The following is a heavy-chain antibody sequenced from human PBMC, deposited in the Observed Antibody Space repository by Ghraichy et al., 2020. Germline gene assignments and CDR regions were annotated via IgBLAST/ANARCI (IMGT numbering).Heavy chain of an antibody. CDR2: IYASGGT. V-gene: IGHV4-4*09. J-gene: IGHJ4*02. CDR1: DGSISSYY. Sequence: SETLSLTCTVSDGSISSYYWSWIRQPPGKGLEWIGYIYASGGTNYNPSLKSRVTISVDTSKNQFSLNLSSVTAADTAVYYCARHVAAMIKPYFDYWGQGTLVTVSS. D-gene: IGHD3-16*01. CDR3: ARHVAAMIKPYFDY.